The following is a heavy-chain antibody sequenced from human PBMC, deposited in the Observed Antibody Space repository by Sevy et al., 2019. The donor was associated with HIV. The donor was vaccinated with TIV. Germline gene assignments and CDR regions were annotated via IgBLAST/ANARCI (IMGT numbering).Heavy chain of an antibody. Sequence: ASVKVSCKASGGTFSSYAISWVRQAPGQGLEWMGGIIPIFGTANYAQKFQGRVTITADESTTTAYMELSSLRSEDTAVYYCARVGPHSGSYSPYWGQGTLVTVSS. CDR3: ARVGPHSGSYSPY. CDR1: GGTFSSYA. V-gene: IGHV1-69*13. CDR2: IIPIFGTA. J-gene: IGHJ4*02. D-gene: IGHD1-26*01.